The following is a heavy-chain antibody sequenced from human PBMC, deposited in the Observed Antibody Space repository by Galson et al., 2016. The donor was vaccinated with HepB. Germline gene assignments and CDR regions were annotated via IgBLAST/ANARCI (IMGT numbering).Heavy chain of an antibody. CDR1: GFTFSDYY. CDR2: ISSSGFTV. J-gene: IGHJ2*01. CDR3: AKTGGIAARPGNWYFDL. V-gene: IGHV3-11*01. Sequence: SLRLSCAASGFTFSDYYMTWIRQAPGKGLEWVSYISSSGFTVYYADSVKGRFTISRDNAKNSLYLQMNSLRAEDTALYYCAKTGGIAARPGNWYFDLWGRGTPVTVSS. D-gene: IGHD6-6*01.